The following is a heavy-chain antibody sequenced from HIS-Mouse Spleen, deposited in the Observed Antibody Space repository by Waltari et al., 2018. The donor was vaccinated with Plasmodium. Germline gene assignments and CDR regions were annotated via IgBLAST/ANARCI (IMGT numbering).Heavy chain of an antibody. Sequence: QVQLVQSGAEVKKPGASVQVSCQSSGYTSTSLVINWLRQATGQGLEWMGWMNPNSGNTGYAQKFQGIVTMTRNTSISTAYMELSSLRSEDTAVYYCARRYFDLWGRGTLVTVSS. CDR2: MNPNSGNT. V-gene: IGHV1-8*01. J-gene: IGHJ2*01. CDR1: GYTSTSLV. CDR3: ARRYFDL.